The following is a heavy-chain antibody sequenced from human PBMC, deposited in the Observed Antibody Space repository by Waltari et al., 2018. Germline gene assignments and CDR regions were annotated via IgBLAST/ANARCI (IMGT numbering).Heavy chain of an antibody. CDR2: ISWNSGSI. D-gene: IGHD5-12*01. Sequence: EVQLVESGGGLVQPGRSLRLSCAASGFTFDDYAMQWVRQAPGKGLEWVSGISWNSGSIGYADSVKGRFTISRDNAKNSLYLQMNSLRAEDTALYYCAKAGGYDSLDYWGQGTLVTVSS. V-gene: IGHV3-9*01. J-gene: IGHJ4*02. CDR1: GFTFDDYA. CDR3: AKAGGYDSLDY.